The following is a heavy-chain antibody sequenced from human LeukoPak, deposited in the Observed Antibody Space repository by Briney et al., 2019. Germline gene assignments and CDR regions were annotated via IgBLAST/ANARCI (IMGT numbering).Heavy chain of an antibody. J-gene: IGHJ6*03. V-gene: IGHV3-23*01. CDR3: AKGQMVRGVTTSYYMDA. CDR2: IGGYSLTV. Sequence: GGSLRLSCAASGFTFSSYVMSWVRQAPGKGLEWVSAIGGYSLTVYNAQSLKGRFTVSRDNSKNTLYLQVTDLRVDDTAVYYCAKGQMVRGVTTSYYMDAWGKRTRVTVSS. D-gene: IGHD3-10*01. CDR1: GFTFSSYV.